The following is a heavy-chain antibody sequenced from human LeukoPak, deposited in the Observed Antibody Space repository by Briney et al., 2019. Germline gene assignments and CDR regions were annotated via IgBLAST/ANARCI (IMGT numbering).Heavy chain of an antibody. CDR1: GFTFSSYS. D-gene: IGHD2-2*01. CDR2: ISSSSSYI. V-gene: IGHV3-21*01. Sequence: GGSLRLSCAASGFTFSSYSMNWVRQAPGKGLEWVSSISSSSSYIYYADSVKGRFTISRDNAKNSLYLQMNSLRAEDTAVYYCARNVYCSSTSCYFPFDYWGQGTLVTVSS. CDR3: ARNVYCSSTSCYFPFDY. J-gene: IGHJ4*02.